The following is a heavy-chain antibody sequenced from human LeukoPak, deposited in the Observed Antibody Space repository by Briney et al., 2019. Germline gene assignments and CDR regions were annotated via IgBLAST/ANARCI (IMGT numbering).Heavy chain of an antibody. J-gene: IGHJ3*02. Sequence: SETLSLTCTVSGGSISSYYWNRIRQPPGKGLEWIGYIYYSGSTNYNPSLKSRVTMSIGTSKNQFSLKLSSVTAADTAVYYCARGIYSSDAFDIWGQGTMVTVSS. V-gene: IGHV4-59*01. D-gene: IGHD6-13*01. CDR3: ARGIYSSDAFDI. CDR2: IYYSGST. CDR1: GGSISSYY.